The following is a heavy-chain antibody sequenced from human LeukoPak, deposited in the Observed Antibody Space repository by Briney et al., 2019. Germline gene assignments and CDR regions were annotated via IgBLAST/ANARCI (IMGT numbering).Heavy chain of an antibody. CDR3: AGTYDSSGYSEY. J-gene: IGHJ4*02. V-gene: IGHV3-11*01. Sequence: GGSLRLSCAASGFTFSDSYMSWIRQAPGKGLEWVSYISTSGRIIYYADSVKGRFTISRDNAKNSLYLQMNSLRAEDTAVYHCAGTYDSSGYSEYWGQGTLVTVSA. D-gene: IGHD3-22*01. CDR1: GFTFSDSY. CDR2: ISTSGRII.